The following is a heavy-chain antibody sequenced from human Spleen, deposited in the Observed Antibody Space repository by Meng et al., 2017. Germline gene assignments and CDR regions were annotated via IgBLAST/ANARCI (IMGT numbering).Heavy chain of an antibody. J-gene: IGHJ4*02. V-gene: IGHV2-5*02. D-gene: IGHD3-9*01. CDR2: IYWDDGK. CDR3: AHSQWLRYFDY. CDR1: GFSLSTSGVG. Sequence: HITLKESGLTQVRPTQTLTLTCTFSGFSLSTSGVGVGWIRQPPGKALEWLAFIYWDDGKHYSPSVKTRLTITKDTSKNQVVLTVTNMDPVDTATYYCAHSQWLRYFDYWGQGILVTVSS.